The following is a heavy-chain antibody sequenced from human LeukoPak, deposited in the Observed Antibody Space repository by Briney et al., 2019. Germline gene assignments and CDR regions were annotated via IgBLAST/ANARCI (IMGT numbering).Heavy chain of an antibody. V-gene: IGHV4-4*02. D-gene: IGHD6-13*01. CDR3: AREGAAAGMNY. Sequence: KTSETLSLTCAVSGGSISSSNWWSWVRQPPGKGLEWIGEIYHSGSTNYNPSLKSRVTIPVDKSKNQFSLKLSSVTAADTAVYYCAREGAAAGMNYWGQGTLVTVSS. CDR2: IYHSGST. CDR1: GGSISSSNW. J-gene: IGHJ4*02.